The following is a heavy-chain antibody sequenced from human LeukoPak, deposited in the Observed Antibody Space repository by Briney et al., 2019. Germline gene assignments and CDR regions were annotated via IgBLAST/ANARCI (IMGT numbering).Heavy chain of an antibody. CDR3: AKGKRGYSYGATVDY. D-gene: IGHD5-18*01. CDR2: ISGSGGST. V-gene: IGHV3-23*01. J-gene: IGHJ4*02. Sequence: GGTLRLSCAASGFTFSSYAMSWVRQAPGKGLEWVSAISGSGGSTYYADSVKGRFTISRDNSKNTLYLQMNSLRVEDTAVYYCAKGKRGYSYGATVDYWGQGTLVTVSS. CDR1: GFTFSSYA.